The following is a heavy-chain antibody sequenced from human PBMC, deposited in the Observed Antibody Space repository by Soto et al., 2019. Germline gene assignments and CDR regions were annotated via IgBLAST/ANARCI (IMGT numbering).Heavy chain of an antibody. D-gene: IGHD1-26*01. CDR2: ISYDGSNK. J-gene: IGHJ4*02. CDR3: AKDLRGSYYPYFDY. Sequence: SGGGVVQPGRSLRLSCAASGFTFSSYGMHWVRQAPGKGLEWVAVISYDGSNKYYADSVKGRFTISRDNSKNTLYLQMNSLRAEDTAVYYCAKDLRGSYYPYFDYWGQGTLVTVSS. V-gene: IGHV3-30*18. CDR1: GFTFSSYG.